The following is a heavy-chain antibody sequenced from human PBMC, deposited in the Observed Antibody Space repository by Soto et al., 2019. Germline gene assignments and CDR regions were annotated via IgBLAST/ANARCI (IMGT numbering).Heavy chain of an antibody. J-gene: IGHJ4*02. CDR1: GFTISSYA. CDR2: ISGSGGST. CDR3: AKGHDNGDFLDY. D-gene: IGHD4-17*01. Sequence: EVPLLESGGGLVQPGGSLRLSCAASGFTISSYAMSWVRQAPGTGLEWVSAISGSGGSTYYADSVKGRFTNSRDNSKNTLYLQMNSLRADDTAVYYCAKGHDNGDFLDYWGQGTLVTVSS. V-gene: IGHV3-23*01.